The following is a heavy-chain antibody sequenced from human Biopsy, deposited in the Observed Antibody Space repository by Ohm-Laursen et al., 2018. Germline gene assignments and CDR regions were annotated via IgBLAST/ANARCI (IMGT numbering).Heavy chain of an antibody. D-gene: IGHD3-3*01. CDR2: IYYSGTT. J-gene: IGHJ4*02. CDR1: GESMGTYY. CDR3: ARVRGGFLEWFYY. Sequence: GTLSLTCTVSGESMGTYYWSWIRQPPGKVMEWIASIYYSGTTHKNPSLKSRVTISVDTSQGLLSLDLSSVTAADTAVYYCARVRGGFLEWFYYWGQGTLVTVPS. V-gene: IGHV4-59*01.